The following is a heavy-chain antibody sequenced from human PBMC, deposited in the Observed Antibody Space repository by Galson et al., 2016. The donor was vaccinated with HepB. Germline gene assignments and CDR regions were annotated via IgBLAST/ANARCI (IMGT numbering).Heavy chain of an antibody. J-gene: IGHJ4*02. D-gene: IGHD6-19*01. V-gene: IGHV3-33*01. CDR3: ARERPDIAVAVFDY. CDR2: ILPDGNNK. CDR1: GFTFSGYG. Sequence: SVRLSCAASGFTFSGYGMHWVRQAPGKGLEWVALILPDGNNKYYAYCVKGRFTISRDNSKNTLYLQMNSLRAEDTAVYYCARERPDIAVAVFDYWGQGTLVTVSS.